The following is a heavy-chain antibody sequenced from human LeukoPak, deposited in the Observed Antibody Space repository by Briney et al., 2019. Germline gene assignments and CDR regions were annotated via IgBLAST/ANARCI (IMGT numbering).Heavy chain of an antibody. CDR2: INHGGGN. D-gene: IGHD3-3*01. CDR3: ARWRGRGWFDP. Sequence: PSETLSLTCGVSGGSFRGYFWSWIRQTPGKGLEWIGEINHGGGNNYNPSLKSRVTMSLGTSENQFSLNMTSVTAADTAMYFCARWRGRGWFDPWGQGTLVTVPS. V-gene: IGHV4-34*01. J-gene: IGHJ5*02. CDR1: GGSFRGYF.